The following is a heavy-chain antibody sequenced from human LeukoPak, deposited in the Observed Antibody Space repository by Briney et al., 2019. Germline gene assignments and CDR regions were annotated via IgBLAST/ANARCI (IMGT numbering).Heavy chain of an antibody. CDR2: FIGSGVTT. V-gene: IGHV3-23*01. D-gene: IGHD1-26*01. J-gene: IGHJ1*01. Sequence: GGSLSLSFLASGFTFGTYAWSWVGRAPGKGLGWFSAFIGSGVTTHYAGSVKGRFSISRDNSKNTLYLQMNSLRAEDTALYYCAKKVVVGATSPYSDFQDWGQGTLVTVSS. CDR3: AKKVVVGATSPYSDFQD. CDR1: GFTFGTYA.